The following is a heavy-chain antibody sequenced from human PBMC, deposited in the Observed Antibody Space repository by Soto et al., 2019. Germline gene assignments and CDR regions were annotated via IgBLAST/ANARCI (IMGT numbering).Heavy chain of an antibody. CDR2: ISAYNGNT. CDR1: GYTFTSYC. D-gene: IGHD6-19*01. Sequence: GASVNVSCKPSGYTFTSYCISWVRQAPGQGLEWMGWISAYNGNTNYAQKLQGRVTMTTDTSTSTAYMELRSLRSDGTAVYYCARDRVPYSSGWVAPFDYWGQGTLVTVSS. V-gene: IGHV1-18*01. CDR3: ARDRVPYSSGWVAPFDY. J-gene: IGHJ4*02.